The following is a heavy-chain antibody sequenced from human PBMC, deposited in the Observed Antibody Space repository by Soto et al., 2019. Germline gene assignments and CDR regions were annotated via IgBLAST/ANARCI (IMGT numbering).Heavy chain of an antibody. D-gene: IGHD2-8*01. CDR1: GFTFDDYA. CDR3: AKARDIVLMVYANNFDS. Sequence: EVQLVESGGGLVQPGRSLRLSCAASGFTFDDYAMHWVRQAPGKGLEWVSGISWNSGSIGYADSVKGRFTISRDNAKNSLYLQMNSLRAEDTALYYCAKARDIVLMVYANNFDSWGQGTLVTVSS. CDR2: ISWNSGSI. J-gene: IGHJ4*02. V-gene: IGHV3-9*01.